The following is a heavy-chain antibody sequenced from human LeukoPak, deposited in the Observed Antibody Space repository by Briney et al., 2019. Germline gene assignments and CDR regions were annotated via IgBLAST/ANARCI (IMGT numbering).Heavy chain of an antibody. J-gene: IGHJ3*02. CDR3: ARGSYYDGSGYYYVNAFDI. CDR1: VYTFTRSD. Sequence: ASVKLSSKASVYTFTRSDINCVRQATGQGLEWMGWMNPNSGITGYAQTSPGRVTMTRNTALSTAYMELSSLRSEDTAVYYCARGSYYDGSGYYYVNAFDIWGQGTMVTVSS. D-gene: IGHD3-22*01. V-gene: IGHV1-8*01. CDR2: MNPNSGIT.